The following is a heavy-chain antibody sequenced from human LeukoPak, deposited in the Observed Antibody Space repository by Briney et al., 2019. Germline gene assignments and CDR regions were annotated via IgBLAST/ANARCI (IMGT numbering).Heavy chain of an antibody. Sequence: GGSLRLSCTSVGFSFGDYAVSWFRQAPGKGLEWVGYISSKAFGATPQYAPSVRGRFTISRDDPKSIAHLQMNSLKTEDTAVYYCTRNTVTVHFDYWGQGTPVTVSS. CDR3: TRNTVTVHFDY. V-gene: IGHV3-49*03. CDR2: ISSKAFGATP. D-gene: IGHD4-17*01. CDR1: GFSFGDYA. J-gene: IGHJ4*02.